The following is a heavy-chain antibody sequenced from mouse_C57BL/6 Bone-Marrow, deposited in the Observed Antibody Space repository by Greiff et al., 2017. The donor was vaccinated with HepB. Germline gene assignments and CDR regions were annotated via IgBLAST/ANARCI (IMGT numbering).Heavy chain of an antibody. CDR1: GFTFSDYY. D-gene: IGHD1-2*01. J-gene: IGHJ4*01. CDR3: AREGDYYGLMDY. Sequence: EVMLVESEGGLVQPGSSMKLSCTASGFTFSDYYMAWVRQVPEKGLEWVANINYDGSSTYYLDSLKSRFIISRDNAKNILYLQMSSLKSEDTATYYCAREGDYYGLMDYWGQGTSVTVSS. V-gene: IGHV5-16*01. CDR2: INYDGSST.